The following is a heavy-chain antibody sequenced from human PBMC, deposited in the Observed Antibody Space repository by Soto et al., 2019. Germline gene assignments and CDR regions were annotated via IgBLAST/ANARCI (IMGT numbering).Heavy chain of an antibody. CDR1: GFTFNSYS. CDR3: AKESYYDSSGYYSDYFDY. J-gene: IGHJ4*02. Sequence: QVQLVESGGGVVQPGRSLRLSCAASGFTFNSYSMHWVRQAPGKGLEWVAVISYDGSNKYYADSVKGRFTISRDNSKNTLYLQMNSLRAEDTAVYYCAKESYYDSSGYYSDYFDYWGQGTLVTVSS. D-gene: IGHD3-22*01. CDR2: ISYDGSNK. V-gene: IGHV3-30*18.